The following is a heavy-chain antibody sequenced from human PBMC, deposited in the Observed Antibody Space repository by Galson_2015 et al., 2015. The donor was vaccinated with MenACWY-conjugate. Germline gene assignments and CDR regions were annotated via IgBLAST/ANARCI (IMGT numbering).Heavy chain of an antibody. CDR2: FDHTGST. CDR1: GGSFSGSY. D-gene: IGHD6-19*01. V-gene: IGHV4-34*01. Sequence: SETLSLTCAVSGGSFSGSYWNWIRQPPGKGLEWIGEFDHTGSTNYNPSLTSRVTASVDTSKNQFSLKLNSVTAADTAVYYCTRWEVIVAGKFHHWGQGTLVTVSS. J-gene: IGHJ1*01. CDR3: TRWEVIVAGKFHH.